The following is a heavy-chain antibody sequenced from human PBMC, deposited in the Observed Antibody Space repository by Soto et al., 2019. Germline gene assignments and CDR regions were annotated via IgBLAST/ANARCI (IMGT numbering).Heavy chain of an antibody. V-gene: IGHV3-7*01. J-gene: IGHJ4*02. CDR1: GFTFSTSL. Sequence: PGGSLRLSCTASGFTFSTSLMNWVRQAPGKGLEWVASTNPDGSKKYHVDSVEGRFTISRDNAKNSLFLQMDSLRVEDTALYYCARDRAWSSFDYWGQGTQVTVSS. CDR3: ARDRAWSSFDY. CDR2: TNPDGSKK. D-gene: IGHD6-19*01.